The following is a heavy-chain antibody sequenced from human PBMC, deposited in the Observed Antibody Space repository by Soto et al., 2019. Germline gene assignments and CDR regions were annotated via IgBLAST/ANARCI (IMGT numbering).Heavy chain of an antibody. V-gene: IGHV4-59*08. J-gene: IGHJ6*03. D-gene: IGHD2-2*01. CDR2: IYYSVST. CDR1: GGSISSYY. CDR3: ARLGYCSSTSCVTYYYYMDV. Sequence: PSETRSLTCTVSGGSISSYYWSWIRQPPGKGLEWIGYIYYSVSTNYNPSLKSRVTISVATSKNQFSLKLSSVTAADTAVYYCARLGYCSSTSCVTYYYYMDVWGKGTTVTVSS.